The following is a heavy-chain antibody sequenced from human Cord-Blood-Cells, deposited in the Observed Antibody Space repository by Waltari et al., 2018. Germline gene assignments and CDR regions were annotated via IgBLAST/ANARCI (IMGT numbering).Heavy chain of an antibody. Sequence: EVQLVESGGGLVQPGGSLRLSCAASGFTFSSYWMGWVRQAPGKGLEWVANIKQDGSEKYYVDSVKGRFTISRDNAKNSLYLQMNSLRAEDTAVYYCARVLYSNSSGDDYWGQGTLVTVSS. CDR1: GFTFSSYW. V-gene: IGHV3-7*01. D-gene: IGHD6-6*01. CDR3: ARVLYSNSSGDDY. J-gene: IGHJ4*02. CDR2: IKQDGSEK.